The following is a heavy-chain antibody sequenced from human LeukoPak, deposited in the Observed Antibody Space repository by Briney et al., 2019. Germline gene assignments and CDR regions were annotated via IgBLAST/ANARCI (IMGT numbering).Heavy chain of an antibody. J-gene: IGHJ5*02. CDR2: MNPNSGNT. Sequence: ASVKVSCKASGYTFTSYDINWVRQATGQGLEWMGWMNPNSGNTGYAQKFQGRVTMTRNTSISTPYMELSSLRSEDTAVYYCAREVGYYDSSGYYYVFDPWGQGTLVTVSS. CDR1: GYTFTSYD. CDR3: AREVGYYDSSGYYYVFDP. D-gene: IGHD3-22*01. V-gene: IGHV1-8*01.